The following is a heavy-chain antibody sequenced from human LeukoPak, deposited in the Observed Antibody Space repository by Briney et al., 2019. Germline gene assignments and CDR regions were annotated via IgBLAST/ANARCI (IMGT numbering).Heavy chain of an antibody. Sequence: ASVKVSCKASGGTFSSYAISWVRQAPGQGLEWMGGIIPIFGTANYAQKFQGRVTITADESTSTAYMELSRLRSEDTAVYYCARDPRNRGPNWFDPWGQGTLVTVSS. CDR3: ARDPRNRGPNWFDP. CDR2: IIPIFGTA. J-gene: IGHJ5*02. V-gene: IGHV1-69*01. CDR1: GGTFSSYA. D-gene: IGHD1-14*01.